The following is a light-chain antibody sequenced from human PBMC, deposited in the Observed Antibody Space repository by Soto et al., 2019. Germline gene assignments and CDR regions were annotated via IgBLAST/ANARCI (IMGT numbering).Light chain of an antibody. CDR3: SSYVSRGTYV. CDR1: SSDIGAYNY. CDR2: DVN. Sequence: QSALTQPASVSGSPGQSIAISCTGTSSDIGAYNYVSWYQQHPDKAPKLMIFDVNNRPSGVSDRFSGSKSGNTASLTISGLQAEDEADYYCSSYVSRGTYVFGTGTKVTVL. V-gene: IGLV2-14*03. J-gene: IGLJ1*01.